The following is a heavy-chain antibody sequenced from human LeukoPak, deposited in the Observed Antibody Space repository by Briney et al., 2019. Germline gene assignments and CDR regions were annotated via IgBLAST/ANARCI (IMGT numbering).Heavy chain of an antibody. Sequence: SETLSLTCAVSGYSISSGYYWGWIRQPPGKGLEWIGSIYHSGSTYYYPSLKSRVTISVDTSKNQFSLKLSSVTAADTAVYYCASTTTDVDYWGQGTLVTVSS. J-gene: IGHJ4*02. D-gene: IGHD4-17*01. CDR3: ASTTTDVDY. V-gene: IGHV4-38-2*01. CDR1: GYSISSGYY. CDR2: IYHSGST.